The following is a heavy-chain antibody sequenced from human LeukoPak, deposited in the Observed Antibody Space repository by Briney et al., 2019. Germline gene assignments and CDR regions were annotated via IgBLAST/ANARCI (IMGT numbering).Heavy chain of an antibody. V-gene: IGHV3-30*18. CDR1: GFTFSNHG. CDR2: ISHDGTKE. Sequence: GKSLRLSCAASGFTFSNHGMHWVRQAPGKGLECVAVISHDGTKEYYADSVKGRFTISRDNSQNTLYLQMNSLRPEDTAVYYCAKDGVGPEYWGQGTLVTVSS. D-gene: IGHD3-3*01. J-gene: IGHJ4*02. CDR3: AKDGVGPEY.